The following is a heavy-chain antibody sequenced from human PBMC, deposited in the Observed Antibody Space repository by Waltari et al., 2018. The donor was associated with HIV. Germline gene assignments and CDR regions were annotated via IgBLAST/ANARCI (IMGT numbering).Heavy chain of an antibody. D-gene: IGHD6-19*01. Sequence: QVQLQESGPGLVKPSQTLSLTCTVSGGSISGSSNYWSWIRQPAWKGLEWNGRISASGKTNYSPSLKSRVTISVDTSKNQFTVKMTLVTAAETAVYYCARTGYSSEWYRGENWFDRWGQGTLVIVSS. V-gene: IGHV4-61*02. J-gene: IGHJ5*02. CDR2: ISASGKT. CDR3: ARTGYSSEWYRGENWFDR. CDR1: GGSISGSSNY.